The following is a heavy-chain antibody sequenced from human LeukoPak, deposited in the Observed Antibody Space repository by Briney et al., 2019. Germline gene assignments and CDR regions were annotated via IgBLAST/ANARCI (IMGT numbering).Heavy chain of an antibody. CDR3: ARDLNDIVVVTAMNWFDP. D-gene: IGHD2-21*02. Sequence: SETLSLTCAVYGGSFSGYYWSWIRQPPGKGLEWIGEVNRSGSTNYNPSLKSRVTISVDTSKDQFSLKLSSVTAADTAVYYCARDLNDIVVVTAMNWFDPWGQGTLVTVSS. CDR2: VNRSGST. CDR1: GGSFSGYY. V-gene: IGHV4-34*01. J-gene: IGHJ5*02.